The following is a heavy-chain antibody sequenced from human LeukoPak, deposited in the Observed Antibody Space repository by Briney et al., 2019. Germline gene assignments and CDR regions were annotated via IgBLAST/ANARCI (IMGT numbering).Heavy chain of an antibody. CDR2: IRYDGGKK. J-gene: IGHJ4*02. CDR1: GFTFSSYG. D-gene: IGHD2-15*01. V-gene: IGHV3-30*02. Sequence: GRSLRLSCAASGFTFSSYGMHWVRQAPGKGLERVAFIRYDGGKKYYADSVNGRFTISRDNSKNTQYLQMNSLRAEDTALYYCAKTGSWGSSNYYFDYWGKGTLVTVSS. CDR3: AKTGSWGSSNYYFDY.